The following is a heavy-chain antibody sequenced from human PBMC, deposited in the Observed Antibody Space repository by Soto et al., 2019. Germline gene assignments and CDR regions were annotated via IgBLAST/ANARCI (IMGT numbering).Heavy chain of an antibody. CDR2: IYYSGST. Sequence: SETLSLTCTVSGGSMSSSSYYWGWIRQPPGKGLEWIGSIYYSGSTYYNPSLKSRVTISVDTSKNQFSLKLSSVTAADTAVYYCAREGSCYPGNWFDPWGQGTLVTVSS. CDR1: GGSMSSSSYY. J-gene: IGHJ5*02. D-gene: IGHD2-15*01. CDR3: AREGSCYPGNWFDP. V-gene: IGHV4-39*02.